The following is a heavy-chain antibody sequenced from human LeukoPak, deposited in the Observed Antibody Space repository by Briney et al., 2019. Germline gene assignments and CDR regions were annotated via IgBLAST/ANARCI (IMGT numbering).Heavy chain of an antibody. CDR1: GFTLSSYA. V-gene: IGHV3-23*01. Sequence: GGSLRLSCAASGFTLSSYAMSWVRQAPGKGLEWVSSISASGGGTYYADSVKGRFTISRDTSKNTLYLQMNSLRAEDTAVYYCAPLAAATDYWGQGTLVTVSS. J-gene: IGHJ4*02. CDR2: ISASGGGT. D-gene: IGHD6-25*01. CDR3: APLAAATDY.